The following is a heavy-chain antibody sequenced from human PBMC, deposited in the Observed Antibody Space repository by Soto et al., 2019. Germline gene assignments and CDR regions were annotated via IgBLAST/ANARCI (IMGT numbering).Heavy chain of an antibody. CDR2: ISSSSSYT. CDR3: ARERYYDSSGYFMSEYYFDY. CDR1: GFTFSDYY. J-gene: IGHJ4*02. Sequence: PGGSLRLSCAASGFTFSDYYMSWIRQAPGKGLEWVSYISSSSSYTNYADSVKGRFTISRDNAKNSLYLQMNSLRAEDTAVYYCARERYYDSSGYFMSEYYFDYWGQGTLVTVSS. V-gene: IGHV3-11*06. D-gene: IGHD3-22*01.